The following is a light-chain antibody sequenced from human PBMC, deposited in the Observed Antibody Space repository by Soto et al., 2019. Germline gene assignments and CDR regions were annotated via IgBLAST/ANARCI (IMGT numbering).Light chain of an antibody. CDR1: QSISSW. V-gene: IGKV1-5*01. CDR3: QQYNSYSGYT. J-gene: IGKJ2*01. CDR2: DAS. Sequence: DIQMTQSPSTLSASVGDRVTITCRASQSISSWLAWYQQKPGKAPKLLIYDASSLESRVPSRFSGSGSGTEFTLTISSLQPDDFATYYCQQYNSYSGYTFGQGTKLEI.